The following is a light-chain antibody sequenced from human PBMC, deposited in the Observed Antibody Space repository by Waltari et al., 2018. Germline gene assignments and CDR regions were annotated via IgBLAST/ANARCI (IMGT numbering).Light chain of an antibody. CDR1: SSDVGGYNY. CDR2: DIN. Sequence: QSALTQPRSVSGSPGQSVTISCTGTSSDVGGYNYVSWYQQHPDKAPKLIIYDINKRPSGVPDCFSGSKSGNTASLTISGLQAEDEADYRCCSYVGSNIYWVFGGGTKLTVL. CDR3: CSYVGSNIYWV. V-gene: IGLV2-11*01. J-gene: IGLJ3*02.